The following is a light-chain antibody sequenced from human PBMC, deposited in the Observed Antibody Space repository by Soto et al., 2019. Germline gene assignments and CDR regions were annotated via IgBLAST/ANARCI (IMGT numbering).Light chain of an antibody. CDR2: EVT. Sequence: QSVLTQPASVSGSPGQSITISCTGTSSDIGAYNSVSWYQQHPGKAPELVIYEVTDRPSGVSNRFSASKSGNTASLTISGLQAEDEADYYCTSYTSGSTVLFGGGTKLTVL. CDR3: TSYTSGSTVL. V-gene: IGLV2-14*01. CDR1: SSDIGAYNS. J-gene: IGLJ3*02.